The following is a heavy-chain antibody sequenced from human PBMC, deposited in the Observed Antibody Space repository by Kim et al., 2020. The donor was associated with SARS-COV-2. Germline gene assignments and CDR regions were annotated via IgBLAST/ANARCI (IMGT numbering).Heavy chain of an antibody. CDR2: T. V-gene: IGHV3-15*01. D-gene: IGHD6-19*01. J-gene: IGHJ4*02. CDR3: ATRSSGWYIDY. Sequence: TDYAAPVKGRYTLSRDDSNNTLYLQMNSLKTEDTAVYYCATRSSGWYIDYWGQRTLVTVSS.